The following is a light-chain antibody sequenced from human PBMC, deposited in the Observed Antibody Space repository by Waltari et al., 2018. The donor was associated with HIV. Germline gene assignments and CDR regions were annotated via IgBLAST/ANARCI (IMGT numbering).Light chain of an antibody. CDR3: QERNNWALFS. CDR1: QSVTSY. Sequence: EVVLTQSPATLSLSPGNTATLSCRASQSVTSYLALYQQNPGQAPRHLIYDASTRATGIPSRVSGSVSGTDFALTISSLEPEDVAVYYCQERNNWALFSFGGATKVEIK. V-gene: IGKV3-11*01. CDR2: DAS. J-gene: IGKJ4*02.